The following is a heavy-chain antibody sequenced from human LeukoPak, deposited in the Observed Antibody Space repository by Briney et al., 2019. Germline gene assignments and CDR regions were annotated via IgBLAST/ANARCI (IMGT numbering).Heavy chain of an antibody. Sequence: GGSLRLSCSASGFTFSTYWMHWVRQAPGKGLVWVSRINRDGSGISYADSVKGRFTISRDNAKSILYLQMNSLRAEDTAVYYCANTGYNYEFDYWGQGTLVTVSS. D-gene: IGHD5-18*01. CDR2: INRDGSGI. V-gene: IGHV3-74*01. J-gene: IGHJ4*02. CDR3: ANTGYNYEFDY. CDR1: GFTFSTYW.